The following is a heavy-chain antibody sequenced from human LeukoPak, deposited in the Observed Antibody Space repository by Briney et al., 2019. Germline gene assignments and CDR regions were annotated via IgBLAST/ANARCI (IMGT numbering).Heavy chain of an antibody. D-gene: IGHD3-9*01. V-gene: IGHV3-30*04. CDR3: ARALQYYDILTGYH. Sequence: GRSLRLSCAAPGFTFSSYAMHWVRQAPGKGLGWGAVILYDGSNKYYADSVKGRFTISRDNSKNTLYLQMNSLRAEDTAVYYCARALQYYDILTGYHWGQGTLVTVSS. J-gene: IGHJ5*02. CDR1: GFTFSSYA. CDR2: ILYDGSNK.